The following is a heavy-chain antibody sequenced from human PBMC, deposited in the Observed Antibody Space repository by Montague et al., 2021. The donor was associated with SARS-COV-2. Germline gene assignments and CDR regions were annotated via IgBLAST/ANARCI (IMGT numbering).Heavy chain of an antibody. D-gene: IGHD6-19*01. Sequence: SLRLSCAASGFIFSNYAMTWVRQAPGKGLEWVSTMSGRGVRRDYXDSVKGRFTISRDSSKNTLYLQMNSLRVEDTAVYYCAKDTATIRIAVALMDVWGQGTTVIVSS. CDR2: MSGRGVRR. J-gene: IGHJ6*02. V-gene: IGHV3-23*01. CDR1: GFIFSNYA. CDR3: AKDTATIRIAVALMDV.